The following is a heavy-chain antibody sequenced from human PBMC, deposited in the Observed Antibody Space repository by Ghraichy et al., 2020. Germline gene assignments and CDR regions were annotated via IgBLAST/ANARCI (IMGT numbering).Heavy chain of an antibody. J-gene: IGHJ4*02. Sequence: SETLSLTCTVSGGSMFGYYWSWIRQPAGKGLEWIGRVSTTGNPNYCSSLKSRVAMSLDTSKSHFTLRLSSVTAADTAVYYCARSTSLQPFDFWGQGTRVAVAS. CDR3: ARSTSLQPFDF. CDR1: GGSMFGYY. D-gene: IGHD5-18*01. CDR2: VSTTGNP. V-gene: IGHV4-4*07.